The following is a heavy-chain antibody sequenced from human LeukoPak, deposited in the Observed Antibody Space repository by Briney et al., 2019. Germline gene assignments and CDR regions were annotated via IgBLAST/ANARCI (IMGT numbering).Heavy chain of an antibody. CDR2: INHRGTT. V-gene: IGHV4-34*01. CDR1: GXSLSDDY. Sequence: KTSETLSLTCGVFGXSLSDDYGSWIRQPPGKGLESIGEINHRGTTNYNPSLRSRATISVDTSKNQFSLNLTSVSAADTSMYYCARVPGRRYLQHIFDSWGQGTLVTVSS. J-gene: IGHJ4*02. CDR3: ARVPGRRYLQHIFDS. D-gene: IGHD2-21*01.